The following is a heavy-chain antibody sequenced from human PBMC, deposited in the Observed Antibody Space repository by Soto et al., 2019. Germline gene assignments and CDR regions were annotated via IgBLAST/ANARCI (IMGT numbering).Heavy chain of an antibody. CDR2: ISGSGFTP. Sequence: PGGALRLSCAASGSTFSDYAMTWVRQAPGKGLDWVASISGSGFTPYYAASVKGRFTISRDNSKNMVYLQMNSLRVEDTAIYYCVNSDSTSAPWGQGSLVTVSS. D-gene: IGHD6-13*01. V-gene: IGHV3-23*01. J-gene: IGHJ5*02. CDR1: GSTFSDYA. CDR3: VNSDSTSAP.